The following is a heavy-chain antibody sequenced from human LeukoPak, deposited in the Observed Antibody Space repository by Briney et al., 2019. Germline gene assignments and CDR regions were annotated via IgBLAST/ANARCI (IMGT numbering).Heavy chain of an antibody. Sequence: GSLRLSCAASGFTFSDYYMNWIRQAPGKGPEWIGEINHSGSTNYNPSLKSRVTISVDTSKNQFSLKLSSVTAADTAVYYCARGCGSGSYSYYFDYWGQGTLVTVSS. CDR1: GFTFSDYY. V-gene: IGHV4-34*01. CDR3: ARGCGSGSYSYYFDY. CDR2: INHSGST. J-gene: IGHJ4*02. D-gene: IGHD3-10*01.